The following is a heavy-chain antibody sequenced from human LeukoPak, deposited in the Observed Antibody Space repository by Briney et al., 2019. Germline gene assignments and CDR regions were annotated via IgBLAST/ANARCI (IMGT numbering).Heavy chain of an antibody. D-gene: IGHD6-19*01. CDR3: ARASGYSSGWYYFDY. J-gene: IGHJ4*02. Sequence: GGSLRLSCAASGFTFSDYYMSWIRQAPGKGLEWVSYISSSGSTIYYADSVKGRFTISRDNAKNSLYLQMSSLRAEDTAVYYCARASGYSSGWYYFDYWGQGTLVTVSS. V-gene: IGHV3-11*04. CDR2: ISSSGSTI. CDR1: GFTFSDYY.